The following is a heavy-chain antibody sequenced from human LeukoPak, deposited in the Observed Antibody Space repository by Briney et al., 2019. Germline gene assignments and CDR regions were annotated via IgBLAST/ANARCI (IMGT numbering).Heavy chain of an antibody. V-gene: IGHV4-39*01. CDR3: ARHDDRGIGVINGMDV. D-gene: IGHD1-1*01. CDR1: GGSISSSNSY. Sequence: KPSETLSLTCTVSGGSISSSNSYWGWIRQPPGKGPEWIGSLRYSGTTYYNPSLKSRVTISVDTSKNQFSLKLSSVTAADTAVYYCARHDDRGIGVINGMDVWGQGTTVTVSS. J-gene: IGHJ6*02. CDR2: LRYSGTT.